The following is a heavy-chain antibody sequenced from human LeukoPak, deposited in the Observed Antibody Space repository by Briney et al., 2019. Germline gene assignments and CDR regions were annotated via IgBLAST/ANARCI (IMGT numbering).Heavy chain of an antibody. CDR2: INPDETDT. CDR1: GFTFSDHW. D-gene: IGHD3-22*01. V-gene: IGHV3-74*01. CDR3: ARMIVVGDAFDI. J-gene: IGHJ3*02. Sequence: GGSLRLSCVASGFTFSDHWMHWVRQVPGEGPVWVSRINPDETDTTCADSVKGRFTISRDNSKNTLYLQMNSLRAEDTAVYYCARMIVVGDAFDIRGQGTMVTVSS.